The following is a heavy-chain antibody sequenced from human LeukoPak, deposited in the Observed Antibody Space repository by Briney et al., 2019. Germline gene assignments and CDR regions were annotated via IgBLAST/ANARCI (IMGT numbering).Heavy chain of an antibody. D-gene: IGHD4-17*01. CDR2: IIPIFGTA. J-gene: IGHJ5*02. CDR1: GGTFSSYA. CDR3: ARDHPVYGDYRFDP. Sequence: SLKVSCKASGGTFSSYAISWVRQAPGQGLEWMGGIIPIFGTANYAQKFQGRVTITADESTSTAYMELSSLRSEDTAVYYCARDHPVYGDYRFDPWGQGTLVTVSS. V-gene: IGHV1-69*13.